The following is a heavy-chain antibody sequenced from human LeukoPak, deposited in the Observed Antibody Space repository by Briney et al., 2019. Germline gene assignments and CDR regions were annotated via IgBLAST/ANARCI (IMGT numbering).Heavy chain of an antibody. CDR2: ISSSGSTI. J-gene: IGHJ4*02. CDR3: ARVAFYDYVWGSYRWKYYFDY. CDR1: GFTFSDYY. D-gene: IGHD3-16*02. Sequence: GGSLRLSCAASGFTFSDYYMSWIRQAPGKGLEWVSYISSSGSTIYYAGSVKGRFTISRDNAKNSLYLQMNSLRAEDTAVYYCARVAFYDYVWGSYRWKYYFDYWGQGTLVTVSS. V-gene: IGHV3-11*01.